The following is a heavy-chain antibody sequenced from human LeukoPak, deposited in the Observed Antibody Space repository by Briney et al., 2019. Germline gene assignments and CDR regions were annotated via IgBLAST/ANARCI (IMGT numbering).Heavy chain of an antibody. CDR2: IYHSGST. V-gene: IGHV4-38-2*02. J-gene: IGHJ4*02. CDR1: GYSISSGYY. CDR3: AREGELLRGSDH. Sequence: PSETLSLTCTVSGYSISSGYYWGWIRQPPGKGLEWIGSIYHSGSTYYNPSLKSRVTISVDTSKNQFSLKLSSVTAADTAVYYCAREGELLRGSDHWGQGTLVTVSS. D-gene: IGHD1-26*01.